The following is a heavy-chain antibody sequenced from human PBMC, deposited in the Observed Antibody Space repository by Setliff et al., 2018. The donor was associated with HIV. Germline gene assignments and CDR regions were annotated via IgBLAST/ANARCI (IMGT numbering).Heavy chain of an antibody. CDR1: GFTFSSYV. V-gene: IGHV3-33*08. CDR3: VRDITTCWDV. CDR2: MSTDGGIK. J-gene: IGHJ6*02. Sequence: GGSLRLSCAASGFTFSSYVLHWVRQAPGKGLEWVAVMSTDGGIKIYADSVQGRFTISRDNSKNTLFLQMNSLRAEDTAVYYCVRDITTCWDVWGQGTTVTVSS. D-gene: IGHD4-4*01.